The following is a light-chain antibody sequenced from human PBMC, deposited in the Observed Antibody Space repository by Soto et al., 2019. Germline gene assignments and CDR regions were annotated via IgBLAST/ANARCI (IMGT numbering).Light chain of an antibody. CDR2: AAS. J-gene: IGKJ2*01. CDR1: HVISSW. Sequence: DIQMTQSPSSVSASVGDRVTITCRAIHVISSWLAWYQQKPGKAPKLLIYAASRLQSGVPSRFSGSESGADLSLTISSLQPEDVATYYCQQTNDFPYTFGQGTKLEIK. V-gene: IGKV1-12*01. CDR3: QQTNDFPYT.